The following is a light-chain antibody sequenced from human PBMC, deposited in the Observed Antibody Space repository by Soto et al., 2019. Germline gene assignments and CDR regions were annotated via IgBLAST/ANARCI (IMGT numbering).Light chain of an antibody. CDR2: VNTDGSH. V-gene: IGLV4-69*01. J-gene: IGLJ2*01. CDR3: QTWGAGFSVV. Sequence: QPVLTQSPSASASLGASVKLTCTLSSGHSSYAIAWHQQQPEKGPRYLMKVNTDGSHNKGDGIPDRFSGSSSGAERYLTISSLLSEDEADYYCQTWGAGFSVVFGGGTKLTVL. CDR1: SGHSSYA.